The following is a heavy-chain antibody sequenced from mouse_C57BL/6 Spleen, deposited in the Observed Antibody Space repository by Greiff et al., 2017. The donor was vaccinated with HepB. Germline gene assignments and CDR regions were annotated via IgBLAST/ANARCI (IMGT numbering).Heavy chain of an antibody. V-gene: IGHV1-15*01. CDR1: GYTFTDYE. CDR2: IDPETGGT. Sequence: VKLMESGAELVRPGASVTLSCKASGYTFTDYEMHWVKQTPVHGLEWIGAIDPETGGTAYNQKFKGKAILTADKSSSTAYMELRSLTSEDSAVYYCTRSDGYFDVWGTGTTVTVSS. CDR3: TRSDGYFDV. J-gene: IGHJ1*03.